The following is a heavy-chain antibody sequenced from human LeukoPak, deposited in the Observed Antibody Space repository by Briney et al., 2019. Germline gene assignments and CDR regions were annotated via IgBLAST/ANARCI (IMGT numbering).Heavy chain of an antibody. Sequence: SETLSLTCTVSGGSISSYYWSWIRQPAGKGLEWIGRIHTSGSTDYNPSLESRVTMSVDTSMNQLSLKLSSVTAADTAVYYCAREGSMTARPFVSIDYWGQGTLVTVSS. CDR3: AREGSMTARPFVSIDY. CDR1: GGSISSYY. CDR2: IHTSGST. J-gene: IGHJ4*02. D-gene: IGHD6-6*01. V-gene: IGHV4-4*07.